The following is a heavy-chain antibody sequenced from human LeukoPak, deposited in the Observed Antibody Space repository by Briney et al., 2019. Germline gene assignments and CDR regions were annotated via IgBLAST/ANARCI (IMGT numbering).Heavy chain of an antibody. V-gene: IGHV1-69*13. Sequence: SVKVSCKASGGTFSSYAISWVRQAPGQGLEWMGGIIPIFGTANYAQKFQGRVTITADESTSTAYMELSSLRSEDTAVYYCARVLVYYYGSGSYNFDYWGQGTLVTVSS. CDR2: IIPIFGTA. D-gene: IGHD3-10*01. J-gene: IGHJ4*02. CDR1: GGTFSSYA. CDR3: ARVLVYYYGSGSYNFDY.